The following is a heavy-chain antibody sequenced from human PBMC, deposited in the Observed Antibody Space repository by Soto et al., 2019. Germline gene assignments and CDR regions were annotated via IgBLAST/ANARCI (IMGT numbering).Heavy chain of an antibody. CDR3: ARDPTVAGTGGWFDP. D-gene: IGHD6-19*01. Sequence: ASMKVSCKASGYTFTSYGISWVRQAPGQGLEWMGWISAYNGNTNYAQKLQGRVTMTTDTSTSTAYMELRSLRSDDTAVYYCARDPTVAGTGGWFDPWAREPWSPSPQ. CDR1: GYTFTSYG. V-gene: IGHV1-18*01. CDR2: ISAYNGNT. J-gene: IGHJ5*02.